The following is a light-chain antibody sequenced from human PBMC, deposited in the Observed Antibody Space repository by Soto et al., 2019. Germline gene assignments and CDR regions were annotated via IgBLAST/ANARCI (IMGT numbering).Light chain of an antibody. Sequence: EIVLTQSPATVSVSPGERATLSCRASQSVSTNLAWYQQKPGQSPRLLLYGASTRATDIPARFSGSGSGTEFTLTIIGLQSEDFAVYYCQQYNNWPPYTFGQGTRLEIK. V-gene: IGKV3-15*01. CDR3: QQYNNWPPYT. CDR2: GAS. CDR1: QSVSTN. J-gene: IGKJ5*01.